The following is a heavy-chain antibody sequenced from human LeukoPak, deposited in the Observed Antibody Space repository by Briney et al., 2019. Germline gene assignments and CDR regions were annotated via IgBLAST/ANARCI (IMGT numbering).Heavy chain of an antibody. V-gene: IGHV4-31*03. Sequence: SQTLSLTCNVSGDSISSGGQYWSWIRQLPGKGLEWIGYIYYSVSSYYNPSFMSRLTISVDTSKNQFSLKLSSVTAADTAVYYCARGNSSGFRWGQGTLVTVSS. CDR1: GDSISSGGQY. J-gene: IGHJ4*02. D-gene: IGHD3-22*01. CDR3: ARGNSSGFR. CDR2: IYYSVSS.